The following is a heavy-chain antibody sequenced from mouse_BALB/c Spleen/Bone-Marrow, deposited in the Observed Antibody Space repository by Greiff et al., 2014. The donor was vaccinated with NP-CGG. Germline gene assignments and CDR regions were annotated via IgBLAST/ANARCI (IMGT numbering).Heavy chain of an antibody. V-gene: IGHV4-1*02. Sequence: EVQLQQSGGGLVQPGGSLKLSCAASGFDFSRYWMSRVRQAPGKGLEWIGEINPDSSTINYTSSLKDKFIISRDNAKNTLYLQMSKVRSEDTALYYCARPDDGYYAMDYWGQGTSVTVSS. CDR1: GFDFSRYW. D-gene: IGHD2-3*01. CDR3: ARPDDGYYAMDY. CDR2: INPDSSTI. J-gene: IGHJ4*01.